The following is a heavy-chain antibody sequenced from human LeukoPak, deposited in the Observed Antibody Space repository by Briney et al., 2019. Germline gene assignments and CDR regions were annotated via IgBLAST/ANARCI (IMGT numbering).Heavy chain of an antibody. CDR1: GGTFSSYA. CDR2: IIPIFGTA. Sequence: ASVKVSCKASGGTFSSYAISWVRQAPGQGLEWMGGIIPIFGTANYAQKFQGRVTITTDESTSTAYMELSSLRSEDTAVYYCARAEISSRDGYNSPDYWGQGTLSPSPQ. J-gene: IGHJ4*02. CDR3: ARAEISSRDGYNSPDY. V-gene: IGHV1-69*05. D-gene: IGHD5-24*01.